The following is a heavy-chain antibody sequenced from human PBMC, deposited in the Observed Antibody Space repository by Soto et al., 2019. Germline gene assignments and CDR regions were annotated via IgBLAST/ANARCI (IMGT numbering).Heavy chain of an antibody. CDR1: GFSSSSYA. V-gene: IGHV3-23*01. Sequence: PGGSLSLSCAVSGFSSSSYAMAWVRQAPGKGLEWVSAISGSGGNTYYADSSKGRFTISRDNSKNTLYLQMNSLRAEDTAVYYCARYQSYDFWSEFDYLGQGILVTVSS. D-gene: IGHD3-3*01. CDR2: ISGSGGNT. CDR3: ARYQSYDFWSEFDY. J-gene: IGHJ4*02.